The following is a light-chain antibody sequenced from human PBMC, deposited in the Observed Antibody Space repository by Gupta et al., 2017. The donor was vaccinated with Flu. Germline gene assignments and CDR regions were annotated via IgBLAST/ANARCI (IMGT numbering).Light chain of an antibody. CDR3: QQYGSSPLT. CDR1: QRVSSRY. V-gene: IGKV3-20*01. CDR2: GAS. Sequence: IVLSQSPGVLSLSPVDRATLSCRASQRVSSRYLAWYQQKPSQSPRLLIYGASSRATGIPNRFSGRGSGTDFTLTISRLEPEDFAVYYCQQYGSSPLTFGGGTKVEIK. J-gene: IGKJ4*01.